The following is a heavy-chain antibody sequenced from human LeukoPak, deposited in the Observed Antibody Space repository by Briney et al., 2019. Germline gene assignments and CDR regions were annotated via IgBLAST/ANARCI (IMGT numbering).Heavy chain of an antibody. D-gene: IGHD3-16*01. CDR1: GYTLTELS. J-gene: IGHJ3*02. CDR2: FDPEDGET. V-gene: IGHV1-24*01. CDR3: ATGPPRISALIDAFDI. Sequence: ASVTVSCKVSGYTLTELSMHWVRQAPGKGLEWMGGFDPEDGETIYAQKFQGRVTMTEDTSTDTAYMELSSLRSEDTAVYYCATGPPRISALIDAFDIWGQGTMVTVSS.